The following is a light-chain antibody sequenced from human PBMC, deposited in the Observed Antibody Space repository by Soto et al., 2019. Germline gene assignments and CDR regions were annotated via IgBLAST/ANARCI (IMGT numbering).Light chain of an antibody. V-gene: IGLV1-44*01. J-gene: IGLJ2*01. CDR3: VAWDDSLNGPL. CDR1: SSNIGGNT. CDR2: TDS. Sequence: QSVLTQPPSLSGTPGQRVTISCSGSSSNIGGNTVHWYQHLPGTAPKLLIYTDSLRPSGVPGRFTAFKSGTSASLAISGLQSEDEADYYCVAWDDSLNGPLFGGGTKLTVL.